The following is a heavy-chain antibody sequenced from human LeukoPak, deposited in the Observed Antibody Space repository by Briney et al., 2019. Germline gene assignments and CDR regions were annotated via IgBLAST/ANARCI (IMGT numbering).Heavy chain of an antibody. D-gene: IGHD6-19*01. Sequence: GGSLRLSCAASGFTFSSYSMNWVRQAPGKGLEWVSYISSSSSTIYYADSVKGRFTISRDNAKNSLYLQMNSLRAEDTAVYYCTRDPPSSGWSFDYWGQGTLVTVSS. CDR3: TRDPPSSGWSFDY. CDR1: GFTFSSYS. CDR2: ISSSSSTI. J-gene: IGHJ4*02. V-gene: IGHV3-48*04.